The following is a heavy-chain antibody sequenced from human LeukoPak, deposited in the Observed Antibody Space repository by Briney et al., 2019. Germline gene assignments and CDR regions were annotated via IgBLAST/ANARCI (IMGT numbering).Heavy chain of an antibody. D-gene: IGHD2-21*01. V-gene: IGHV4/OR15-8*02. CDR2: IFQSGET. CDR1: GGSIISSNW. CDR3: ARHFRLVVENWFDP. J-gene: IGHJ5*02. Sequence: PSETLSLTCSVSGGSIISSNWWGWIRQPPGKGLEWIGEIFQSGETDYNPSLRSRVIISINKSKNQFSLRLNSVTAADTAIYYCARHFRLVVENWFDPWGQGTLVTVSS.